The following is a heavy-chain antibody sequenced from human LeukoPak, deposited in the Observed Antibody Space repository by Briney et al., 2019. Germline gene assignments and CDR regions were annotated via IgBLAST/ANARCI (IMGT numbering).Heavy chain of an antibody. D-gene: IGHD1-14*01. V-gene: IGHV4-38-2*02. Sequence: PSETLSLTCNVSGYSISSGYYWGWIRQPPGKGLEWIGSLYHSGSTYYNPSLKSRVTISVDTSKNQFSLKLSSVTAADTAVYYCARDIHVPRIREPYFDIWGEGTLVTVSS. CDR1: GYSISSGYY. CDR2: LYHSGST. J-gene: IGHJ3*02. CDR3: ARDIHVPRIREPYFDI.